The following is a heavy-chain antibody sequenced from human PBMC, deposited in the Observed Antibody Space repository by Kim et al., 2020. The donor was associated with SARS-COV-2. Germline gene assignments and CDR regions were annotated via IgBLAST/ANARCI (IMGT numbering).Heavy chain of an antibody. CDR2: IYYSGST. J-gene: IGHJ6*02. CDR1: GGSINNYH. Sequence: SETLSLTCTVSGGSINNYHWSWIRQPPGKGLEWLGHIYYSGSTNYNSALKSRVTISIDTSKNQFSLKLTSVTTADTAVYYCARDRVVHASGTFSCYGMDVWGQGTTVTVSS. CDR3: ARDRVVHASGTFSCYGMDV. V-gene: IGHV4-59*01. D-gene: IGHD3-10*01.